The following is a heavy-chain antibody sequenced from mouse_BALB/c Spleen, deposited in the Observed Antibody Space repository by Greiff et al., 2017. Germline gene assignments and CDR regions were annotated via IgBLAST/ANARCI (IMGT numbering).Heavy chain of an antibody. J-gene: IGHJ4*01. D-gene: IGHD2-1*01. Sequence: EVHLVESGGGLVQPGGSRKLSCAASGFTFTSYGMHWVRQAPVQGLEWVAYINSGSSTTYYADTVKGRFTISRDNPKNTLFLQMTSLRSEDTAMYYCARYDYGNYWEAMDYWGQGTSVTVSS. CDR1: GFTFTSYG. CDR2: INSGSSTT. V-gene: IGHV5-17*02. CDR3: ARYDYGNYWEAMDY.